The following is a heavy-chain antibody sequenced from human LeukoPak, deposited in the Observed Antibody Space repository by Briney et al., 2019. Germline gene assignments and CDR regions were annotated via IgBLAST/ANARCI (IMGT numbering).Heavy chain of an antibody. J-gene: IGHJ4*02. V-gene: IGHV3-30-3*01. CDR2: ISYDGSNK. CDR1: GFTFSSYT. D-gene: IGHD4-11*01. CDR3: ARGGDYRESRVGYFDY. Sequence: GGSLRLSCAASGFTFSSYTMHWVRQTPGKGGGWVGVISYDGSNKYYADSVKGRFTISRDISKHTLYLQMNSLRAEDTAVYYCARGGDYRESRVGYFDYWGEGTLVTVSS.